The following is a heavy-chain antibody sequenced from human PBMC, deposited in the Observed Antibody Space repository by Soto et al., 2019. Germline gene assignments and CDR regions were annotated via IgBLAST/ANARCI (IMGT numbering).Heavy chain of an antibody. J-gene: IGHJ6*02. CDR2: ISNDGSNY. Sequence: QVQLVESGGGVVQPGRSLRLSCAASGFTFTSYAMHWVRQAPGKGLEWVAVISNDGSNYYYADSVRGRFTISRDNTKNTRFLQMSSLRGEDSGVYYCGRGTTLAIFEYGMDVWGQGTTVTVSS. V-gene: IGHV3-30-3*01. CDR3: GRGTTLAIFEYGMDV. D-gene: IGHD3-3*01. CDR1: GFTFTSYA.